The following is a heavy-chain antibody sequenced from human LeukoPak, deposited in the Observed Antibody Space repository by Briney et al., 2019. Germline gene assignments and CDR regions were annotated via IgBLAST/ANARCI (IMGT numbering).Heavy chain of an antibody. CDR1: GFTFDEYA. J-gene: IGHJ4*02. D-gene: IGHD6-6*01. V-gene: IGHV3-9*01. Sequence: GGSLRLSCAASGFTFDEYAMHWVRQAPGKGLEWVSGINWNSGSMGYADSVKGRFTISRDNAKNSLYLQMNSLRAEDTAVYYCASSSLPHGIFDYWGQGTLVTVSS. CDR3: ASSSLPHGIFDY. CDR2: INWNSGSM.